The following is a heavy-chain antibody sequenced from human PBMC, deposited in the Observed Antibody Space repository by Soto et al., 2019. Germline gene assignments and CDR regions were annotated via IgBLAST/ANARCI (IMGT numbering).Heavy chain of an antibody. CDR2: IYYSGST. CDR1: GGSISSGGYY. V-gene: IGHV4-31*03. J-gene: IGHJ3*02. CDR3: ARDSSSAHDAFDS. D-gene: IGHD6-6*01. Sequence: PSETLSLTCTGSGGSISSGGYYWSWIRQHPGKGLEWIGYIYYSGSTYYNPSLKSRVTISVDTSKNQFSLKLSSVTAADTAVYYCARDSSSAHDAFDSWGQGTMVTVSS.